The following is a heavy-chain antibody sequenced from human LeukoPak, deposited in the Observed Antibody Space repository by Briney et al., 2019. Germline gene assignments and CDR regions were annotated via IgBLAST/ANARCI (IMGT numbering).Heavy chain of an antibody. J-gene: IGHJ4*02. CDR1: GDSINSGSYY. CDR2: ISHRGNT. CDR3: ARLYEGKRPPDY. D-gene: IGHD2-8*01. Sequence: SETLSLTCTVSGDSINSGSYYWGWIRQPPGKGLEWFGSISHRGNTYYNPSLRSRVTIPVDMSKNQLSLKLSSVTAADTAVYYCARLYEGKRPPDYWGQGTLVTVSS. V-gene: IGHV4-39*01.